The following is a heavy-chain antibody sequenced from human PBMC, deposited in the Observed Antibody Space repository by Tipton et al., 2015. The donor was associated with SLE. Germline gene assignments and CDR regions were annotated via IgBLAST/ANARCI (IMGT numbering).Heavy chain of an antibody. Sequence: SLRLSCAASGFTVSSNYMSWVRQAPGKGLEWVSVIYSGGSTYYADSVKGRFTISRDNSKNTLYLQMNSLRAEDTAVYYCAKGGVVVIAPFDYWGPGTLVTVSS. CDR1: GFTVSSNY. CDR2: IYSGGST. CDR3: AKGGVVVIAPFDY. D-gene: IGHD2-21*01. V-gene: IGHV3-66*01. J-gene: IGHJ4*02.